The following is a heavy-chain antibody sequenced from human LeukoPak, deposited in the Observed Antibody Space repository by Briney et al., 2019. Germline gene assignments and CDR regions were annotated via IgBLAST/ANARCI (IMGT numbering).Heavy chain of an antibody. CDR3: ASSMIVVVIYAFDI. D-gene: IGHD3-22*01. CDR1: GFTFSSYE. J-gene: IGHJ3*02. Sequence: GGSLRLSCAASGFTFSSYEMNWVRQAPGKGLKWVSYISSSGSTIYYADSVKGRFTISRDNAKNSLYLQMNSLRAEDTAVYYCASSMIVVVIYAFDIWGQGTMVTVSS. V-gene: IGHV3-48*03. CDR2: ISSSGSTI.